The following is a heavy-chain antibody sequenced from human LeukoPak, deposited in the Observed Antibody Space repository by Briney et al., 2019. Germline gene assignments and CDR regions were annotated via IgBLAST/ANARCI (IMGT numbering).Heavy chain of an antibody. V-gene: IGHV1-18*04. CDR1: GYTFTSYG. J-gene: IGHJ5*02. Sequence: ASVKVSCKASGYTFTSYGISWVRQAPGLGLEWMGWISAYNGNTNYAQKLQGRVTMTTDTSTSTAYMELRSLRSDDTAVYYCARARSSSWYNWFDPWGQGTLVTVSS. D-gene: IGHD6-13*01. CDR3: ARARSSSWYNWFDP. CDR2: ISAYNGNT.